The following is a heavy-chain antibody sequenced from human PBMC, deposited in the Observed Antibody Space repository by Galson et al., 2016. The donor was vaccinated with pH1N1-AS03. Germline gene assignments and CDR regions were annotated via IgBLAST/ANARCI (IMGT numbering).Heavy chain of an antibody. CDR2: MSYDGSTK. CDR3: AKDRHFYDSYYLDY. D-gene: IGHD2/OR15-2a*01. J-gene: IGHJ4*02. Sequence: SLRLSCAATGFTFNRHAMHWVRQAPGKGLEWVAIMSYDGSTKYYTDSVRDRFTISRDNSKKTLYLHMSSLRAEDTAVYYCAKDRHFYDSYYLDYWGRGTLVIVSS. CDR1: GFTFNRHA. V-gene: IGHV3-30*18.